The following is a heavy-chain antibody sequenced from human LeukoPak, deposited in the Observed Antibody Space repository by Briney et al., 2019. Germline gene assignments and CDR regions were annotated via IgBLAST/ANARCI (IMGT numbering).Heavy chain of an antibody. D-gene: IGHD3-16*01. CDR3: ARGGGSDWYFDL. CDR1: GVSISSGSYY. Sequence: QPSQTLSLTGTVSGVSISSGSYYWRWIRQPAGKGLEWIGRIYTSGSTNYNPSLKSRVTISVDTSKNQFSLKLSSVTAADTAVYYCARGGGSDWYFDLWGRGTLVTVSS. CDR2: IYTSGST. V-gene: IGHV4-61*02. J-gene: IGHJ2*01.